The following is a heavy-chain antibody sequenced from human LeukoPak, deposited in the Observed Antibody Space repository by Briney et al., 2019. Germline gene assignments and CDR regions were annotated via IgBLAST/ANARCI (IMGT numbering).Heavy chain of an antibody. CDR1: GFTFGNFW. D-gene: IGHD3-16*02. J-gene: IGHJ4*02. CDR2: MKGDGSHI. V-gene: IGHV3-7*03. CDR3: AKDHPTGGVIVYFDY. Sequence: GGSLRLSCAASGFTFGNFWMSWVRQAPGRGLQWVASMKGDGSHIYYVDSVKGRFTISRDNSKNTLYLQMNSLRAEDTAVYYCAKDHPTGGVIVYFDYWGQGTLVTVSS.